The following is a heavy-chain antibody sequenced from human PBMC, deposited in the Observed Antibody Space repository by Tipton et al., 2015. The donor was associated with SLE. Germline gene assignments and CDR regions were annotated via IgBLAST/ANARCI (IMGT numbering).Heavy chain of an antibody. J-gene: IGHJ3*02. CDR3: ARTLGAIAHTGYDAFDI. V-gene: IGHV4-59*11. D-gene: IGHD6-25*01. Sequence: TLSLTCTVSCGSISSHYLNWIRQPPGKGLEWIGYIHYIGTTHHNPPLKSRVTMSVDMSKNQFSLRLTSVTAADTAVYYCARTLGAIAHTGYDAFDIWGQGKMVTVSS. CDR1: CGSISSHY. CDR2: IHYIGTT.